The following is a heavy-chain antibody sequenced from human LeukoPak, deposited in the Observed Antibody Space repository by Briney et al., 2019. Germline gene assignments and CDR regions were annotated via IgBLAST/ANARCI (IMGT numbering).Heavy chain of an antibody. V-gene: IGHV4-34*01. J-gene: IGHJ5*02. D-gene: IGHD3-22*01. CDR3: ARGNSGYYPNQRYNWFDP. Sequence: KPSETLSLTCAVYGGSFSGYYWSWIRQPPGKGLEWIGEINHSGSTNYNPSLKSRVTISVDTSKNQFSLKLSSVTAADTAVYYCARGNSGYYPNQRYNWFDPWGQGTLVTVSS. CDR1: GGSFSGYY. CDR2: INHSGST.